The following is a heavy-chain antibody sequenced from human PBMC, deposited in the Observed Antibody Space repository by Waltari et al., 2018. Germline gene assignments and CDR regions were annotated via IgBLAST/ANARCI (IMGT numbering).Heavy chain of an antibody. CDR3: ARVGGYSGYDVFDY. CDR2: INHSGST. D-gene: IGHD5-12*01. J-gene: IGHJ4*02. Sequence: QVQLQQWGAGLLKPSETLSLTCAVYGGSFSGYYWSWLRQPPGKGLEWIGEINHSGSTTDTPAFKSRVTISVDTSKNQFSLELSSVTAADTTVYYCARVGGYSGYDVFDYWGQGTLVTVSS. V-gene: IGHV4-34*01. CDR1: GGSFSGYY.